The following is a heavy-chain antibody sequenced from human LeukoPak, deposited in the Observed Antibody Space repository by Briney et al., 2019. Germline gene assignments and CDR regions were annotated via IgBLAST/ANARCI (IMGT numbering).Heavy chain of an antibody. J-gene: IGHJ4*02. Sequence: PGGSLRLSCAASGLSFNSYPMHWVRQAPGKGLEWVAVISNDGNNKYYADSVKGRFTISRDNSNNTLSLQMNGLRVEDTAVYYCARPDDSESYRANHYWGRGTLVTVS. CDR3: ARPDDSESYRANHY. CDR2: ISNDGNNK. CDR1: GLSFNSYP. V-gene: IGHV3-30*04. D-gene: IGHD3-10*01.